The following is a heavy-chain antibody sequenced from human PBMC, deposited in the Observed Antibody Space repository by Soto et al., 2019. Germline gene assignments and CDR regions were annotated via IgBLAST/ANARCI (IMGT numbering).Heavy chain of an antibody. J-gene: IGHJ6*02. CDR2: VIPMLGIA. V-gene: IGHV1-69*02. D-gene: IGHD3-9*01. CDR1: GDTFSTST. CDR3: ARARDDILTGNFIYYGMDV. Sequence: QVQLVQSGAEVKRPGSSVKVSCKASGDTFSTSTITWVRQAPGQGLEWMGRVIPMLGIATYAQEFQGRVTSTADKSTSTAFMERSSLRSEDTDVYYCARARDDILTGNFIYYGMDVWGQGTTVAVSS.